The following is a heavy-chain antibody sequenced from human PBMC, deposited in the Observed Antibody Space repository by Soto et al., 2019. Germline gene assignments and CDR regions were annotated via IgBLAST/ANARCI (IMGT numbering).Heavy chain of an antibody. D-gene: IGHD6-19*01. CDR3: ARQSYTSGCYDY. Sequence: PGECLKISCKGSGYSFTNTWIGWVRQMPGKGLEWMGIIYPGDSDTRYSPSFQGQVTISADKSISTAYLQWSSLKASDTAMYYCARQSYTSGCYDYWGQGTLVTVSS. J-gene: IGHJ4*02. CDR2: IYPGDSDT. V-gene: IGHV5-51*01. CDR1: GYSFTNTW.